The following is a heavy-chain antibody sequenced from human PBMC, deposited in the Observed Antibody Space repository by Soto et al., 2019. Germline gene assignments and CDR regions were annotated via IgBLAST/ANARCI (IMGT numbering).Heavy chain of an antibody. J-gene: IGHJ5*02. CDR3: ARGEGSSWYRDWFDP. D-gene: IGHD6-13*01. Sequence: SETLSLTCAVSGGSISSGGYSWSWIRQPPGKGLEWIGYIYHSGSTYYNPSLKSRVTISVDRSKNQFSLKLSSVTAADTAVYYCARGEGSSWYRDWFDPWGQGTLVTVSS. CDR2: IYHSGST. CDR1: GGSISSGGYS. V-gene: IGHV4-30-2*01.